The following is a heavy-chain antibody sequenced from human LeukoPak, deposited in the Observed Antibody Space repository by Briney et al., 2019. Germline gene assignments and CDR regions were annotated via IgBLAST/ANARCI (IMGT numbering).Heavy chain of an antibody. CDR1: GYTFTSYG. CDR3: ARGRSRGGAYLFDY. V-gene: IGHV1-8*02. Sequence: GASVKVSCKASGYTFTSYGISWVRQATGQGLEWMGWMNPNSGNTGYAQKFQGRVTMTRNTSISTAYMELSSLRSEDTAVYYCARGRSRGGAYLFDYWGQGTLVTVSS. J-gene: IGHJ4*02. CDR2: MNPNSGNT. D-gene: IGHD1-26*01.